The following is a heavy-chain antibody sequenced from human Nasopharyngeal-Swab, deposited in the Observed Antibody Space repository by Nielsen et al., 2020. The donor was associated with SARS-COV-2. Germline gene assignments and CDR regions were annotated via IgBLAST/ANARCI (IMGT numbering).Heavy chain of an antibody. CDR2: MYDNEYT. V-gene: IGHV4-59*01. CDR3: ARENWQLANVFDI. D-gene: IGHD6-19*01. Sequence: SETLSLTCTVSGASMSGYSWSWIRQPPGKGLEWIAFMYDNEYTNYNPSLRGRATISLDTSKNQFSLKVTSVAAADTAVYYCARENWQLANVFDIWGQGTMVTVSS. CDR1: GASMSGYS. J-gene: IGHJ3*02.